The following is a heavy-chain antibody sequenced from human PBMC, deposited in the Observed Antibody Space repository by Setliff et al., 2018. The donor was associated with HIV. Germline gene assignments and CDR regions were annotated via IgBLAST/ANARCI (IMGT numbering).Heavy chain of an antibody. Sequence: ASVKVSCKASGYTFTNYDINWVRQSPGQGLEWLGWMNPNSGRAGSAQMFQGRLTMTRDTSTSTAYMELSSLRSEDTAVYYCARRGVPQQIDLDSWGHGTLVTVSS. CDR2: MNPNSGRA. CDR1: GYTFTNYD. V-gene: IGHV1-8*02. J-gene: IGHJ5*01. CDR3: ARRGVPQQIDLDS. D-gene: IGHD3-10*01.